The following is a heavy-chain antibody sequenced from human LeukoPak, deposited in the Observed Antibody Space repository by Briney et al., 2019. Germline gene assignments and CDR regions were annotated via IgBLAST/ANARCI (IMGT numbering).Heavy chain of an antibody. V-gene: IGHV3-64D*06. CDR2: TSIEGGST. CDR1: GFTLSRYS. J-gene: IGHJ6*02. Sequence: PGGSLRLSCSASGFTLSRYSMHWVRQAPGKGLQYVSGTSIEGGSTYYTDSVKGRFTISRDNSKNTLYLQMSSLRPDDTAVYYCATRSLAAAGPVGYYYYGMDVWGQGTTVTVSS. D-gene: IGHD6-13*01. CDR3: ATRSLAAAGPVGYYYYGMDV.